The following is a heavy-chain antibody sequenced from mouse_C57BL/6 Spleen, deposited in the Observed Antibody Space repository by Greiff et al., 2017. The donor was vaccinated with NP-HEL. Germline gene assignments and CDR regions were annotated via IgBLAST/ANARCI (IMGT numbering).Heavy chain of an antibody. CDR1: GFSLTSYG. D-gene: IGHD1-1*01. CDR2: IWRGGST. Sequence: QVQLQQSGPGLVQPSQSLSITCTVSGFSLTSYGVHWVRQSPGKGLEWLGVIWRGGSTDYNAAFMSRLSITKDNSKSQVFFKMNSLQADDTAIYYCAKNWDYYGSSAMDYWGQGTSVTVSS. V-gene: IGHV2-5*01. J-gene: IGHJ4*01. CDR3: AKNWDYYGSSAMDY.